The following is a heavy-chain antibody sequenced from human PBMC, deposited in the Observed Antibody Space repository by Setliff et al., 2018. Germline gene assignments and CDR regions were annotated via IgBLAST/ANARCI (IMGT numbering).Heavy chain of an antibody. D-gene: IGHD6-25*01. CDR1: GYAFNDFG. J-gene: IGHJ4*02. Sequence: ASVKVSCKASGYAFNDFGINWVRQAPGQGLEWMGWISPYTGNIYSAQKFQGRVTLTTDKSTSTAYMEVRSLTSDDTAVYYCARAGLAAAGRKGVLDHWGQGTLVTVSS. CDR3: ARAGLAAAGRKGVLDH. CDR2: ISPYTGNI. V-gene: IGHV1-18*01.